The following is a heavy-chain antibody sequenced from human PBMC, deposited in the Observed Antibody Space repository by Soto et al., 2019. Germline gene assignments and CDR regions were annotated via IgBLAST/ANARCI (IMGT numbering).Heavy chain of an antibody. CDR2: ISSGGEYV. J-gene: IGHJ6*02. Sequence: EVQLVESGGGLVKPGGSLRLSCAASGLTFSTYGMNWVRQAPGKGLEWVSSISSGGEYVGYADSVKGRLTTSRANAKPSLYLQLSSLRVAATAVYYCATAGAPGAAMGVWGQGTTVTVSS. CDR3: ATAGAPGAAMGV. CDR1: GLTFSTYG. V-gene: IGHV3-21*01.